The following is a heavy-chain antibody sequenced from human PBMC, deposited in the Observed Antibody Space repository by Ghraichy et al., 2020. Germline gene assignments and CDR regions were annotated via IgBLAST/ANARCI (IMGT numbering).Heavy chain of an antibody. CDR3: ARLDVNIATSGPNRYYYYYGMDV. CDR2: IKQDRSEK. CDR1: GFTFISYW. J-gene: IGHJ6*02. Sequence: GGSLRLSCAASGFTFISYWMSWVRQAPGKGLEWVANIKQDRSEKYYVDSVKGRFTISRDNAKNSLDLQMNSLRAEDTAVYYCARLDVNIATSGPNRYYYYYGMDVWGQGTTVTVSS. D-gene: IGHD2/OR15-2a*01. V-gene: IGHV3-7*01.